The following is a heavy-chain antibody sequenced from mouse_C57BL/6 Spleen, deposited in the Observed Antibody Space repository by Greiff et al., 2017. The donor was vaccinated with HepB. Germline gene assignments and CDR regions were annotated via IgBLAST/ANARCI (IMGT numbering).Heavy chain of an antibody. CDR3: AIYYGNAMDY. Sequence: VKLVESGAELARPGASVKLSCKASGYTFTSYGISWVKQRTGQGLEWIGEIYPRSGNTYYNEKFKGKATLTADKSSSTAYMELRGLTSEDSAVYFCAIYYGNAMDYWGQGTSVTVSS. J-gene: IGHJ4*01. CDR1: GYTFTSYG. CDR2: IYPRSGNT. V-gene: IGHV1-81*01. D-gene: IGHD2-1*01.